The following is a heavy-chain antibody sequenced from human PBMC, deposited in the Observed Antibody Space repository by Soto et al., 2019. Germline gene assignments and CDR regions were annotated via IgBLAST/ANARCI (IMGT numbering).Heavy chain of an antibody. CDR2: IIPIFGTA. Sequence: GASVKVSCKASGGTFSSYAISWVRQAPGQGLEWMGGIIPIFGTANYAQKFQGRVTITADESTSTAYMGLGSLRSEDTAVYYCARDEIVATITFGLYWGQGTLVTVSS. J-gene: IGHJ4*02. D-gene: IGHD5-12*01. CDR1: GGTFSSYA. V-gene: IGHV1-69*13. CDR3: ARDEIVATITFGLY.